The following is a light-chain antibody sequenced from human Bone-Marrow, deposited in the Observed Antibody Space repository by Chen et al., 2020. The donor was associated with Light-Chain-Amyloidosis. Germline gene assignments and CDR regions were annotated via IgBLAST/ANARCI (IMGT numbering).Light chain of an antibody. V-gene: IGLV2-14*01. CDR1: SSDVAGDNH. Sequence: QSALTQPPSVSRFPVQSTTISCTGTSSDVAGDNHVSWYQPHPDKAPKLMIYEVTNRPSWVPDRFSGSKSDNPASLTISGLQAEDEADYFCSSYTITNTLVFGSGTEVTVL. CDR2: EVT. J-gene: IGLJ1*01. CDR3: SSYTITNTLV.